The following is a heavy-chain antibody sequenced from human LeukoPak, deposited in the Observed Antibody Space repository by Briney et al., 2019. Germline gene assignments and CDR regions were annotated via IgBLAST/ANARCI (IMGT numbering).Heavy chain of an antibody. CDR1: GFTFSSYG. CDR3: PRLYFEY. J-gene: IGHJ4*02. V-gene: IGHV3-30*03. CDR2: ISYDGSNK. Sequence: GGSLRLSCAASGFTFSSYGMHWVRQAPGKGLEWVAVISYDGSNKYYADSVKGRFTISRDNSKNTLYLQMNSLRAEDTAVYYCPRLYFEYWGQGTLVTVSS.